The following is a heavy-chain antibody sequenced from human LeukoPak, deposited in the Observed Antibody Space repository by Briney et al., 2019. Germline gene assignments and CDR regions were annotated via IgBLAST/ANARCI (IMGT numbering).Heavy chain of an antibody. V-gene: IGHV3-23*01. CDR1: GFTLSSYG. Sequence: GGSLRLSCAASGFTLSSYGMSWVRQAPGKGLEWVSTVSGGGSTTYYADSVKGRLTISRDNSNNTVYLQMNSLRVDDTAVYYCAKPHTPYCSGGTCYLFDYWGQGTLVTVSS. CDR2: VSGGGSTT. J-gene: IGHJ4*02. D-gene: IGHD2-15*01. CDR3: AKPHTPYCSGGTCYLFDY.